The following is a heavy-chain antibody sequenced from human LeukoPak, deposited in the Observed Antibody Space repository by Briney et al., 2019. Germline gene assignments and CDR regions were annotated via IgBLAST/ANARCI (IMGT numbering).Heavy chain of an antibody. D-gene: IGHD6-13*01. V-gene: IGHV4-4*07. CDR3: ARGCSSSWYNWFDP. CDR2: IYTSGST. CDR1: GGSISSYY. J-gene: IGHJ5*02. Sequence: SETLSLTCTVSGGSISSYYWSWIRQPAGKGLEWIGRIYTSGSTNYNPSLKSRVTMSVDTSKNQFSLKLSSVTAADTAVYYCARGCSSSWYNWFDPWGQGTLVTVSS.